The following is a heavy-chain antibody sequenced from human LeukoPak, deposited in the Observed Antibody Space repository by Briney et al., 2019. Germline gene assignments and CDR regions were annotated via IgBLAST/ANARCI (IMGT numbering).Heavy chain of an antibody. J-gene: IGHJ5*02. D-gene: IGHD3-10*01. CDR1: GYTFTSCG. Sequence: ASVKVSCKASGYTFTSCGFSWVRQAPGQGLEWMGWISAYNGNTNYAQKLQGRVTMTTDTSTSRAYMELRSLRSDDTAVYYCAGSTPPDWFDPWGQGTLVTVSS. CDR3: AGSTPPDWFDP. V-gene: IGHV1-18*01. CDR2: ISAYNGNT.